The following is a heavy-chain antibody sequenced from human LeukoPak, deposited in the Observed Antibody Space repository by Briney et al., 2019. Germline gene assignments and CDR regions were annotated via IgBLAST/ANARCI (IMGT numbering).Heavy chain of an antibody. J-gene: IGHJ3*01. CDR1: GFSLEDYA. CDR2: ISWDGRNM. V-gene: IGHV3-9*01. Sequence: PGGSLRLSCAAAGFSLEDYAMHWVRHAPGKGLEGVSSISWDGRNMAYADSVKGRFTISRDNAQNSLYLQMNSLRTEDTALYYCIKDMGFDLLKDAFDLWGQGILVTVSS. CDR3: IKDMGFDLLKDAFDL. D-gene: IGHD2-15*01.